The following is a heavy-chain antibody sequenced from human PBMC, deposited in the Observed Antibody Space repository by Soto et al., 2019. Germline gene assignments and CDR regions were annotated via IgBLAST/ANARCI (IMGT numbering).Heavy chain of an antibody. CDR3: ARVTGRYYYGMDV. CDR1: GGSISSDSYY. CDR2: ISYSGST. D-gene: IGHD2-21*02. Sequence: SETLSLTCTVSGGSISSDSYYWGWIRQSPEKGLEWIASISYSGSTYYNPTLKSRLIISVDTSKNQFSLKLSSMTAADTAVYYCARVTGRYYYGMDVWGQGTTVTVSS. J-gene: IGHJ6*02. V-gene: IGHV4-39*01.